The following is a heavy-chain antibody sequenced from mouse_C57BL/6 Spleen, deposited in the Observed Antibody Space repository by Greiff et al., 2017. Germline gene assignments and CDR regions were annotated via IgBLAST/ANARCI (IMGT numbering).Heavy chain of an antibody. Sequence: VMLVESGGGLVQPGGSLSLSCAASGFTFTDYYMSWVRQPPGKALEWLGFIRNKANGYTTEYSASVKGRFTISRDNSQSILYLQMNALRAEDSATYYCARYGYYGSSYQDYWGQGTTLTVSS. CDR2: IRNKANGYTT. D-gene: IGHD1-1*01. J-gene: IGHJ2*01. CDR1: GFTFTDYY. CDR3: ARYGYYGSSYQDY. V-gene: IGHV7-3*01.